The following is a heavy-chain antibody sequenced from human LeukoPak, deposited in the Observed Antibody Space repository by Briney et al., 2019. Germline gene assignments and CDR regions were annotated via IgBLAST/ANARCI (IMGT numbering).Heavy chain of an antibody. Sequence: PSETLSLICSVSRYSFSSGYYWGWIRQPPREGLEWIGGIYHSGSAYYNASLKSRVTISVDTSKNQFSLKLNSVTAADTAVYYCARGGIPGVVPEKYYYYYMDVWGKGTTVTVSS. D-gene: IGHD2-2*01. CDR1: RYSFSSGYY. CDR3: ARGGIPGVVPEKYYYYYMDV. J-gene: IGHJ6*03. CDR2: IYHSGSA. V-gene: IGHV4-38-2*02.